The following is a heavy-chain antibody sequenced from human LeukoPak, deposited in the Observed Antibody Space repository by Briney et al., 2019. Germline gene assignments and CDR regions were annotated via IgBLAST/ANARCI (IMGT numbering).Heavy chain of an antibody. D-gene: IGHD1/OR15-1a*01. CDR2: INGDESST. V-gene: IGHV3-74*01. CDR3: ARDRAESNWTNHTLFDS. Sequence: GGSLRLSCAASGFTFSTYWMHWVRQVPGKGLVWVSRINGDESSTAYADSVKGRFTISRDNARNTLYLQMNSLRVKDTAIYYCARDRAESNWTNHTLFDSWGQGTPVTVSS. CDR1: GFTFSTYW. J-gene: IGHJ4*02.